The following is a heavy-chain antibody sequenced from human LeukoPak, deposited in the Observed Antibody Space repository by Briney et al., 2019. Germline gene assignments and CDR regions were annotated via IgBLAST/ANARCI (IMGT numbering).Heavy chain of an antibody. CDR1: GGTFSSYA. Sequence: ASVKVSCKASGGTFSSYAISWVRQAPGQGLEWMGRIIPILGIANYAQKLQGRVTITADKSTSTAYMELSSLRSEDTAVYYCAREEVPAATPSWFDPWGQGTLVTVSS. D-gene: IGHD2-2*01. V-gene: IGHV1-69*04. CDR3: AREEVPAATPSWFDP. J-gene: IGHJ5*02. CDR2: IIPILGIA.